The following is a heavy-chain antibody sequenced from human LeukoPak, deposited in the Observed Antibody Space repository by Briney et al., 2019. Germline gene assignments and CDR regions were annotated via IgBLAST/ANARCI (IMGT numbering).Heavy chain of an antibody. Sequence: PGGSLRFSCAASGFTFDDYAMHWVRQAPGKGLEWVSGISWNSGSIGYADSVKGRFTISRDNAKNSLYLQMNSLRAEDTALYYCAKDGAVAGIRLAFDIWGQGTMVTVSS. CDR1: GFTFDDYA. V-gene: IGHV3-9*01. CDR3: AKDGAVAGIRLAFDI. D-gene: IGHD6-19*01. CDR2: ISWNSGSI. J-gene: IGHJ3*02.